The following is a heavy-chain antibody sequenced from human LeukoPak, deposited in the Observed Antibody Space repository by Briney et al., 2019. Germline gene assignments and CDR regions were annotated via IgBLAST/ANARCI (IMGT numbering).Heavy chain of an antibody. D-gene: IGHD1-1*01. Sequence: ASVKVSCKASGYTFTSCGISWVRQAPGQGLEWMGWISAYNGNTNYAQKLQGRVTMTTDTSTSTAYMELRSLRSDDTAVYYCARDSLLGVQLEPNPFDYWGQGTLVTVSS. CDR1: GYTFTSCG. V-gene: IGHV1-18*01. CDR3: ARDSLLGVQLEPNPFDY. J-gene: IGHJ4*02. CDR2: ISAYNGNT.